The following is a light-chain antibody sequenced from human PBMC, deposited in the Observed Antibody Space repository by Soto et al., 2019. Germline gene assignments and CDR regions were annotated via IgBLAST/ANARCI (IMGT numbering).Light chain of an antibody. CDR3: QQSYSTPPWT. J-gene: IGKJ1*01. V-gene: IGKV1-39*01. CDR2: ATS. CDR1: QSIVTY. Sequence: IQMTQSPSSLSASVGDRVTITCRASQSIVTYLNWYLQKPGKAPKLLIYATSNLQSGVPSRFRGSGSGADFTLTISSLQPEDFATYFCQQSYSTPPWTFGQGTKVDIK.